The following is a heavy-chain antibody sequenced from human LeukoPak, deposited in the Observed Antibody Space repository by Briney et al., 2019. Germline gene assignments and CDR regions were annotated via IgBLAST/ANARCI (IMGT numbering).Heavy chain of an antibody. V-gene: IGHV3-21*01. Sequence: GGSLRLSCAASGFTFSSYSMNWVRQAPGKGLEWVSSISSSSSYIYYADSVKGRFTISRDNAKNSLYLQTNSLRAEDTAVCYCARDRDYPANFDYWGQGTLVTVSS. CDR3: ARDRDYPANFDY. J-gene: IGHJ4*02. CDR2: ISSSSSYI. CDR1: GFTFSSYS. D-gene: IGHD4-17*01.